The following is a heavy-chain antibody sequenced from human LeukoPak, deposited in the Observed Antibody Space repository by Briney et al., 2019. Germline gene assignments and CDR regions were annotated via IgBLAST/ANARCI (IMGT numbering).Heavy chain of an antibody. CDR1: GASISRYY. Sequence: SETLSLTCPVSGASISRYYWSWIRQPPGKGLEWIGYIYYSGSTNYNPSLKSRVTISVDTSKNQFSLKLSSVTAADTAVYYCASHSGYDFRGHFYFDYWGQGTLVTVSS. CDR3: ASHSGYDFRGHFYFDY. D-gene: IGHD5-12*01. V-gene: IGHV4-59*01. CDR2: IYYSGST. J-gene: IGHJ4*02.